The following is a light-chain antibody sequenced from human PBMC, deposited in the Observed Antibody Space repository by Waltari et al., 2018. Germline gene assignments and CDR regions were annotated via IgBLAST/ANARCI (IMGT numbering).Light chain of an antibody. CDR1: QDIGDE. J-gene: IGKJ1*01. CDR3: LQDHDYPLT. CDR2: DAS. Sequence: IQITQSPSSLSASVGDRVTITCRASQDIGDELGWYQQKPGKAPKLLIYDASTLQSGVPSRFSGSGSGKDFTLTISSLQPEDFATYYCLQDHDYPLTFGQGTRVELK. V-gene: IGKV1-6*01.